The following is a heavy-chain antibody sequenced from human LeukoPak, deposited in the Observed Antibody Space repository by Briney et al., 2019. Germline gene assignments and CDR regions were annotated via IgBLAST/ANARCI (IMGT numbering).Heavy chain of an antibody. D-gene: IGHD3-22*01. CDR3: ARRLDSRYDYYYRDV. CDR2: ISAYNGNT. J-gene: IGHJ6*03. V-gene: IGHV1-18*04. CDR1: GYTFTSYG. Sequence: ASVTVSYKASGYTFTSYGIRWVRQAPEPGLEWLGWISAYNGNTNYAQKLQGRVTMTTGTSTSTAYMELRSLRSDDTAVYYCARRLDSRYDYYYRDVWGKGTTVTVSS.